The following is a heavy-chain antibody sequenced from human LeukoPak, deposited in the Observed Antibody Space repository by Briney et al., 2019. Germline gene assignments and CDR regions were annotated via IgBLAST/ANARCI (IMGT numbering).Heavy chain of an antibody. Sequence: GESLKISCKGSGYSFTCYWIGWVRQMPGRGLEWMGIIYPGDSDTRYSPSFQGQVTISADKSISTAYLQWSSLKASDTAMYYCASSGYCSGGSCYAGWGYWGQGTLVTVSS. V-gene: IGHV5-51*01. CDR3: ASSGYCSGGSCYAGWGY. CDR2: IYPGDSDT. CDR1: GYSFTCYW. D-gene: IGHD2-15*01. J-gene: IGHJ4*02.